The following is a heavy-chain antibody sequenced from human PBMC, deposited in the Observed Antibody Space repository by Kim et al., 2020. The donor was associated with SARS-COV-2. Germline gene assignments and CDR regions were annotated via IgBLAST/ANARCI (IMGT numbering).Heavy chain of an antibody. J-gene: IGHJ4*02. Sequence: GGSLRLSCAASGFTFSNYWMHWVRQAPGKGLVWVSRINTDGSSTDYADSVKGRFTVSRDNAKNTLYLQINSLRAEDTAVYYCARGCSATSCYPSVGWGQGTLVTVSS. CDR3: ARGCSATSCYPSVG. CDR2: INTDGSST. CDR1: GFTFSNYW. V-gene: IGHV3-74*01. D-gene: IGHD2-15*01.